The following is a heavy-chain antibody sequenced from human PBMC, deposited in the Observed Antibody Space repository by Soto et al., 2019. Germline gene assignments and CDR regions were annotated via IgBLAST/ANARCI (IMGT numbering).Heavy chain of an antibody. CDR1: GYTFNSYG. CDR2: ISAYNGNT. D-gene: IGHD4-17*01. J-gene: IGHJ2*01. CDR3: AREASYYGAAPWFFDL. V-gene: IGHV1-18*01. Sequence: QVQLVQSGAEVKKPGASVKVSCKASGYTFNSYGISWVRQAPEQVLEWMGWISAYNGNTNYAQKLQGRVTMTTDTSTSTAYMELRSLRSDDTAVYYCAREASYYGAAPWFFDLWGRGTLVTVSS.